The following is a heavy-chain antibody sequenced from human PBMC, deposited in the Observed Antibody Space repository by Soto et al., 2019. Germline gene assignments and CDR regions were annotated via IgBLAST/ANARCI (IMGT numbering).Heavy chain of an antibody. D-gene: IGHD3-10*01. CDR2: IKEDGGTT. V-gene: IGHV3-23*01. J-gene: IGHJ3*02. CDR1: GFTFSNSA. Sequence: PGGSLRLSCAASGFTFSNSAMSWVRQAPGKGLEWVSTIKEDGGTTHYADSVKGRLTISRDNARNTVYLQMNSLRVEDTAVYYCARGIPGHYGFDIWGQGTMVTVSS. CDR3: ARGIPGHYGFDI.